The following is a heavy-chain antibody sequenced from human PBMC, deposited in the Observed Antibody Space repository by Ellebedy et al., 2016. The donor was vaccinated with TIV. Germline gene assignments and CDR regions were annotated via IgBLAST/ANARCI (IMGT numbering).Heavy chain of an antibody. D-gene: IGHD5/OR15-5a*01. Sequence: GGSLRLSCAASGFTFEDFAMHWVRQAPGRGLEWVSSISWNSGDIGYADSVKGRFTISRDNAKNSLYLQMNSLRAEDTDLYYCAKVGLYSVHFDFWGQGTLVTVSS. J-gene: IGHJ4*02. CDR3: AKVGLYSVHFDF. CDR1: GFTFEDFA. CDR2: ISWNSGDI. V-gene: IGHV3-9*01.